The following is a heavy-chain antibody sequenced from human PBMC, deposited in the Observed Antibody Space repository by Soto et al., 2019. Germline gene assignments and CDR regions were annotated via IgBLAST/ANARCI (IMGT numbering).Heavy chain of an antibody. D-gene: IGHD3-10*01. CDR3: AKGGSGSYSNAFDI. CDR2: IYYSGST. CDR1: GGSISSSSYY. J-gene: IGHJ3*02. V-gene: IGHV4-39*01. Sequence: QLQLQESGPGLVKPSETLSLTCTVSGGSISSSSYYWGWIRQPPGKGMEWIGSIYYSGSTYYNPSLKSRVPISVDTSKNQCSLKLSSVTAADTAVYYCAKGGSGSYSNAFDIWGQGTMVTVSS.